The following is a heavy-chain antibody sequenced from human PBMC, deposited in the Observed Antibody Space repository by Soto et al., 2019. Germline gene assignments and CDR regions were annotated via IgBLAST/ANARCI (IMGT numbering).Heavy chain of an antibody. J-gene: IGHJ4*02. D-gene: IGHD2-2*01. V-gene: IGHV1-69*12. CDR1: GGTFSSYA. CDR2: IIPIFGTA. CDR3: ALLDIVLVPAAHTQGY. Sequence: QVQLVQSGAEVKKPGSSVKVSCKASGGTFSSYAISWVRQTPGQGLEWMGGIIPIFGTANYAQKFQGRVTITADESTSTAYMELSSLRSEDTAVYYCALLDIVLVPAAHTQGYWGQGTLVTVSS.